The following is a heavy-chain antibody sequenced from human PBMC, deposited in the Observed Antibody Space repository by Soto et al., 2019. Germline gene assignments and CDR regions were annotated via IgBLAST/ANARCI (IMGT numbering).Heavy chain of an antibody. Sequence: GGSLRLSCAASGFTFSSYGMHWVRQAPGKGLEWVAVISYDGSNKYYADSRKGRFTITRDNSKNTLYLQMNSLRAEETAVYYCAKGYCSGGSCYPSAYYYYGMDVWGQGTTVTVSS. CDR3: AKGYCSGGSCYPSAYYYYGMDV. V-gene: IGHV3-30*18. J-gene: IGHJ6*02. CDR1: GFTFSSYG. D-gene: IGHD2-15*01. CDR2: ISYDGSNK.